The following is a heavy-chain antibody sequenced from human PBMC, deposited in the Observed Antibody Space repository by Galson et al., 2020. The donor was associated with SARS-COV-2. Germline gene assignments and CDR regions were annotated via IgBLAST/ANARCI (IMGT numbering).Heavy chain of an antibody. CDR2: ISYDGSNK. CDR3: AGDTTDDFWSGYFDY. CDR1: GFTFSSYA. V-gene: IGHV3-30-3*01. J-gene: IGHJ4*02. D-gene: IGHD3-3*01. Sequence: TGGSLRLSCAASGFTFSSYAMHWVRQAPGKGLEWVAVISYDGSNKYYADSVKGRFTISRDNSKNTLYLQMNSLRAEDTAVYYCAGDTTDDFWSGYFDYWGQGTLVTVSS.